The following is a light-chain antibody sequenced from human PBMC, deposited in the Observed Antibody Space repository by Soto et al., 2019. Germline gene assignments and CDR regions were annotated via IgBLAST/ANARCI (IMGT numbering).Light chain of an antibody. J-gene: IGLJ1*01. CDR3: SSYAISSAYV. CDR1: RSDIGAYNY. CDR2: DVN. V-gene: IGLV2-14*01. Sequence: QSALTQPASVSGSPGQSITISCTGTRSDIGAYNYVSWYQQHPGKSPKLLIYDVNYRPSGVSNRLSGSKSGNTASLTISGLQAEDEADYYCSSYAISSAYVFGTGTKLTVL.